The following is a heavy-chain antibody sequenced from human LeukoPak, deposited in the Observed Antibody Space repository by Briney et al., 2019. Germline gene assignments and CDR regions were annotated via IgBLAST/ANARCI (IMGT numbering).Heavy chain of an antibody. CDR1: GGSFSGYY. CDR2: INHSGST. D-gene: IGHD5-18*01. CDR3: ARGTVVDTAMFNY. J-gene: IGHJ4*02. V-gene: IGHV4-34*01. Sequence: SETLSLTCAVYGGSFSGYYWSWIRQPPGKGLEWIGEINHSGSTNYNPSLKSRVTISVDTSKNQFSLKLSSVTAADTAAYYCARGTVVDTAMFNYWGQGTLVTVSS.